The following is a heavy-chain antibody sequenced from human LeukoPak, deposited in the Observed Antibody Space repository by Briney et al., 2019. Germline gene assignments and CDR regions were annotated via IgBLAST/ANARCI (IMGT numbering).Heavy chain of an antibody. CDR2: ISWNSGSI. CDR1: GFIFDDYA. D-gene: IGHD6-6*01. J-gene: IGHJ4*02. Sequence: GWSLRLSCAASGFIFDDYAMHWVRQAPGKGLEWVSGISWNSGSIGYADSVKGRFTISRDNAKNSLYLQMNSLRAEDTALYYCAKDRDYSSSGASVDYWGQGTLVTVSS. CDR3: AKDRDYSSSGASVDY. V-gene: IGHV3-9*01.